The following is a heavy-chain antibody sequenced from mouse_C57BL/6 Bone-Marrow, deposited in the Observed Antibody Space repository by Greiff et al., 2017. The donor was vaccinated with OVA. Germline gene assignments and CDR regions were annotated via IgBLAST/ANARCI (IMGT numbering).Heavy chain of an antibody. D-gene: IGHD2-1*01. Sequence: VQLQQSGPGLVAPSQSLSIPCTVSGFSLTSYGVDWVRQSPGKGLEWLGVIWGVGSTNYNSALKSRLSISKDNSKSQVFLKMNSLHTDDTAMYYCASSYGNLFAYWGQGTLVTVSA. CDR1: GFSLTSYG. CDR3: ASSYGNLFAY. CDR2: IWGVGST. V-gene: IGHV2-6*01. J-gene: IGHJ3*01.